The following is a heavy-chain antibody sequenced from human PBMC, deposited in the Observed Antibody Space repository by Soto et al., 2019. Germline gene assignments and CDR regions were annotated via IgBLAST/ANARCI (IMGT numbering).Heavy chain of an antibody. V-gene: IGHV4-39*07. CDR3: ARGQWLDNS. D-gene: IGHD6-19*01. CDR2: IYYSGNT. J-gene: IGHJ4*02. CDR1: GGSISSSSYY. Sequence: SETLSLTCTVSGGSISSSSYYWGWIRQPPGKGLEWIGSIYYSGNTSYNPSLKSRVTISVDTSKNQFSLNVNSMTAADTAVYYCARGQWLDNSWGQGTRVTVSS.